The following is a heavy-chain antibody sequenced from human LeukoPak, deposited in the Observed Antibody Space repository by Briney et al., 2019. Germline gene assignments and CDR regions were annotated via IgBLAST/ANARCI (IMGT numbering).Heavy chain of an antibody. CDR3: ARQARLDKYYDYVWGTKAVQVTNPFFDY. D-gene: IGHD3-16*01. Sequence: PSETLSLTCAVYGGSFTGYQWSWIRQPPGKGLEWIGEINHSASTNYNPSLESRVTISVDTSKNQFSLKVNSVTAADTAVYYCARQARLDKYYDYVWGTKAVQVTNPFFDYWGQGTLVTVSS. V-gene: IGHV4-34*01. CDR1: GGSFTGYQ. J-gene: IGHJ4*02. CDR2: INHSAST.